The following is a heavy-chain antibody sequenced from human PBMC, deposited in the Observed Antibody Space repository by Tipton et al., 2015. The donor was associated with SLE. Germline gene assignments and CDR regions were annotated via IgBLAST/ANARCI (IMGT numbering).Heavy chain of an antibody. J-gene: IGHJ2*01. CDR1: GGSVSSGGHY. CDR3: ARGSDGEYVRYFDV. V-gene: IGHV4-61*02. D-gene: IGHD4-17*01. Sequence: TLSLTCTVSGGSVSSGGHYWNWIRQPAGKGLEWIGRVSTSGSANYNPSLKSRVTMSIDASQNRVSLRLKSVSAADTAVYYCARGSDGEYVRYFDVWGPGTLVTVSS. CDR2: VSTSGSA.